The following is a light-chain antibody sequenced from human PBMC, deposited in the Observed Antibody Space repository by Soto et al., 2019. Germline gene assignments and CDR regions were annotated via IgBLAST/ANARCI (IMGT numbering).Light chain of an antibody. CDR1: SSDVGGYNY. Sequence: QSALTQPASVSGSPGQSITISCTGTSSDVGGYNYVSWYQQHPGKAPQLMIYEVSNRPSGVSNRFSGSKSGNTASLTISGLQAAVEDDYYCSSYTGSSSLEGVFGGGTKVTVL. CDR3: SSYTGSSSLEGV. J-gene: IGLJ3*02. V-gene: IGLV2-14*01. CDR2: EVS.